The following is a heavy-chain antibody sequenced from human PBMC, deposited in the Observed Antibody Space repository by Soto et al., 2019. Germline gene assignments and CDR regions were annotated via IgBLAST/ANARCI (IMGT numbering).Heavy chain of an antibody. V-gene: IGHV3-23*01. CDR1: GFSFSSYA. D-gene: IGHD4-17*01. CDR3: AKDSTVTTSLLFDY. J-gene: IGHJ4*02. CDR2: ISGSGGST. Sequence: PGGSLRLSCGASGFSFSSYAMSWVRQAPGKGLEWVSAISGSGGSTYYADSVKGRFTISRDNSKNTLYLQMNSLRAEDTAVYYCAKDSTVTTSLLFDYWVQGTLVTVSS.